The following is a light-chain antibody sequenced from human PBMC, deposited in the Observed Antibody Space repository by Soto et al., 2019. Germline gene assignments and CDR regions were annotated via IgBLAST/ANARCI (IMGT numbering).Light chain of an antibody. V-gene: IGLV1-47*01. J-gene: IGLJ2*01. CDR1: SSNIGSNY. Sequence: QSVLTQPPSASGTPGQRVTISCSGSSSNIGSNYVYWYQQLPGTAPKLLIYRNNQRPSGVPDRFSGSKSGTSASLAISGLRSEDDADYYCAAWDDSLSVVFGVGTKLTVL. CDR3: AAWDDSLSVV. CDR2: RNN.